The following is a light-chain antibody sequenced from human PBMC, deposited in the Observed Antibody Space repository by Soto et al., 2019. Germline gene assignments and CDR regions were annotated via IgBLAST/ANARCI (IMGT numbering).Light chain of an antibody. CDR2: AAS. V-gene: IGKV1-39*01. CDR1: QSISKY. CDR3: QQSYSTPPDT. J-gene: IGKJ2*01. Sequence: DIQMTQSPSSLSASVGDRVTITCRASQSISKYLNWYQQKPGQAPNLLIYAASTLQSGVPSRFSGSGSVTDFTITISSLQPEDFATYYCQQSYSTPPDTFGQGTKLEIK.